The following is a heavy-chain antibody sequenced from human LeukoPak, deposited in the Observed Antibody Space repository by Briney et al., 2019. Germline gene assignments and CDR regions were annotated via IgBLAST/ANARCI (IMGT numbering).Heavy chain of an antibody. V-gene: IGHV1-8*03. CDR1: GYTFTSYD. CDR3: ARGSSWFDP. Sequence: ASVKVSSKAPGYTFTSYDINWVRQAAGQGLEWMGWMNPNSGNTGYAQKFQGRVTITRNTSISTAYMELSSLRSEDTAVYYCARGSSWFDPWGQGTLVTVSS. J-gene: IGHJ5*02. D-gene: IGHD6-19*01. CDR2: MNPNSGNT.